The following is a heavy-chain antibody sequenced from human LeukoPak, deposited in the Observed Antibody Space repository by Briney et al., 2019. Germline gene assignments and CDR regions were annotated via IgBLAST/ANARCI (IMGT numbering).Heavy chain of an antibody. J-gene: IGHJ4*02. CDR3: SRENGAFSPFGY. V-gene: IGHV4-59*12. CDR1: GGSMSSYY. Sequence: SETLSLTCTVSGGSMSSYYWSWIRQPPGKGLEWIGYIYYSGSTKYNPSLKSRVTISVDTSKNQFSLNLTSVTAADTAVYYCSRENGAFSPFGYWGQGTLVTVPS. D-gene: IGHD2-8*01. CDR2: IYYSGST.